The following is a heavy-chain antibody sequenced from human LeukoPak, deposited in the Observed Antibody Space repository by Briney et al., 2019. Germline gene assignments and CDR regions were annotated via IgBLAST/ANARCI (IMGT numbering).Heavy chain of an antibody. J-gene: IGHJ5*02. D-gene: IGHD6-13*01. CDR1: GYTFTSYG. Sequence: ASVKVSCKASGYTFTSYGISWVRQAPGQGLEWMGWISAYNGNTNYAQKLQGRVTMTTDTSTSTAYMELRSLRSDDTAVYYCARNTLIAAANPGLFDPWGQGTLVTVSS. CDR2: ISAYNGNT. CDR3: ARNTLIAAANPGLFDP. V-gene: IGHV1-18*01.